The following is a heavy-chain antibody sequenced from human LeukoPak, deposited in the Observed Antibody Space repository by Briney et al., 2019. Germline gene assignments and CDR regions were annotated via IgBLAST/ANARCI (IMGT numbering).Heavy chain of an antibody. CDR2: FSGSGGRI. V-gene: IGHV3-23*01. J-gene: IGHJ4*02. Sequence: TGGSLRLSCAASGFTFSSYAMTWVRQAPGKGLEWVSAFSGSGGRIYYADSVKGRFTISRDNSKNTLYLQMNSLRAEDTAVYYCARGDLGYCSGGSCKPTDYWGQGTLVTVSS. CDR1: GFTFSSYA. CDR3: ARGDLGYCSGGSCKPTDY. D-gene: IGHD2-15*01.